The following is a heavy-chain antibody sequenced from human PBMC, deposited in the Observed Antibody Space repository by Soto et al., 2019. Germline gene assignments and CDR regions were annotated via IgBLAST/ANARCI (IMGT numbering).Heavy chain of an antibody. Sequence: PSEALSLTCAVAGGSISGSYYYWAWLRQSPGKGPEWIGRVFYTGFTSYNPSLESRVSVSVDTSKSQFSLKLSAVTAADTAVYYCATSQKGYNWNYFDHWGQGALVTVS. CDR1: GGSISGSYYY. D-gene: IGHD1-20*01. CDR3: ATSQKGYNWNYFDH. V-gene: IGHV4-39*01. CDR2: VFYTGFT. J-gene: IGHJ4*02.